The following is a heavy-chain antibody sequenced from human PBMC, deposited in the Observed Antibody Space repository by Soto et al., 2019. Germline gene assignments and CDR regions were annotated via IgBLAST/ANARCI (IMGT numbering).Heavy chain of an antibody. D-gene: IGHD6-19*01. Sequence: GGSLRLSCAASGFTFSSYAMHWVRQAPGKGLEWVEVISYDGSNKYYAASVKGRFTISRDNSKNTLYLQMNSLRAEDTAVYYCARDRNGRGYRSGWYVAYWGQGTLVTVSS. CDR2: ISYDGSNK. CDR1: GFTFSSYA. J-gene: IGHJ4*02. V-gene: IGHV3-30*04. CDR3: ARDRNGRGYRSGWYVAY.